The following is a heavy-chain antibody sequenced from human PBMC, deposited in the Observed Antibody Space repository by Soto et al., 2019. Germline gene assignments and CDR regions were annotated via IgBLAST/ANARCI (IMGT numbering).Heavy chain of an antibody. CDR3: XXXXXXXYYFDY. V-gene: IGHV1-69*02. CDR2: IIPILGIA. J-gene: IGHJ4*02. Sequence: QVQLVQSGAEVKKPGSSVKVSCKASGGTFSSYTISWVRQAPGQGLEWMGRIIPILGIANYAQKFQGRVTITADKSTSTAYMELSSLRSEDTXXXXXXXXXXXXYYFDYWGQGTLVTVSS. CDR1: GGTFSSYT.